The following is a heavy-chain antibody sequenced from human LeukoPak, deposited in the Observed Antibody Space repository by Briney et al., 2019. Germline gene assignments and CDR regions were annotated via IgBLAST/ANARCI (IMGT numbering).Heavy chain of an antibody. D-gene: IGHD5-18*01. V-gene: IGHV3-23*01. CDR3: AKLGVQLWFFDY. J-gene: IGHJ4*02. CDR2: ISGSGGST. CDR1: GFTFSSYA. Sequence: GGSLRLSCAASGFTFSSYAVSWVRQAPGKGLEWVSAISGSGGSTYYADSVKGRFTISRDNSKNTLYLQMNSLRAEDTAVYYCAKLGVQLWFFDYWGQGTQVTVSS.